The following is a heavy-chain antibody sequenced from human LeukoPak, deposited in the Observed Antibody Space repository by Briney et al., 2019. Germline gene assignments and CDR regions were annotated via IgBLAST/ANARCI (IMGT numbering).Heavy chain of an antibody. CDR1: GGSLSSGGYY. Sequence: SETLSLTCTVSGGSLSSGGYYWCWIRQPPGKGLEWIGYIYHSGSTYYNPSLKSRVTISVDRSKNQFSLKLSSVTAADTAVYYCARGGRTTHLVVVTAILDYWGQGTLVTVSS. CDR2: IYHSGST. CDR3: ARGGRTTHLVVVTAILDY. D-gene: IGHD2-21*02. J-gene: IGHJ4*02. V-gene: IGHV4-30-2*01.